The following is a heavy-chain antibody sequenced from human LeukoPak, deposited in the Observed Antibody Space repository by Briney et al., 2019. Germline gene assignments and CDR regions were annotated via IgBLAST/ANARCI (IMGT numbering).Heavy chain of an antibody. Sequence: GASVKVSCKASGYTFTGYYMHWVRQAPGQGLEWMGWINPNSGGTNYAQKFQGRVTMTRDTSISTAYMELSRLRSDDTAVYYCARGSRGTRDLYDSSGKGYFQHWGQGTLVTVSS. V-gene: IGHV1-2*02. CDR3: ARGSRGTRDLYDSSGKGYFQH. CDR2: INPNSGGT. J-gene: IGHJ1*01. CDR1: GYTFTGYY. D-gene: IGHD3-22*01.